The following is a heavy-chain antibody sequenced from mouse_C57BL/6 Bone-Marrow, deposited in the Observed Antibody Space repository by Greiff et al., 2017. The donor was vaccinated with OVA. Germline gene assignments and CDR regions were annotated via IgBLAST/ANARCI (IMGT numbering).Heavy chain of an antibody. CDR1: GFTFTDYY. CDR3: ARYDSNYGWYFDV. D-gene: IGHD2-5*01. J-gene: IGHJ1*03. V-gene: IGHV7-3*01. Sequence: EVKLVESGGGLVQPGGSLSLSCAASGFTFTDYYMSWVRQPPGKALEWLGFIRNKANGYTTEYSASVKGRFTISRDNSQSILYLQMNALRAEDSATYYCARYDSNYGWYFDVWGTGTTVTVSS. CDR2: IRNKANGYTT.